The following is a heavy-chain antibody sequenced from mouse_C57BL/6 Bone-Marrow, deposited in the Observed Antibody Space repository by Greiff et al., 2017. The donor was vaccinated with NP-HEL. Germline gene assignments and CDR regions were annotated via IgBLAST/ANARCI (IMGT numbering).Heavy chain of an antibody. J-gene: IGHJ4*01. V-gene: IGHV1-63*01. D-gene: IGHD2-5*01. CDR2: IYPGGGYT. CDR1: GYTFTNYW. CDR3: AISNYGYAMDY. Sequence: QVQLKESGAALVRPGTSVKMSCKASGYTFTNYWIGWAKQRPGLGLDWIGDIYPGGGYTNYNEKFKGKATLTADKSSSTAYMQFSSLTSEDSAIYYCAISNYGYAMDYWGQGTSVTVSS.